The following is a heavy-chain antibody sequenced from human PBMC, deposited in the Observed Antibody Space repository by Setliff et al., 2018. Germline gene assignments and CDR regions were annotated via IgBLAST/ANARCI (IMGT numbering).Heavy chain of an antibody. V-gene: IGHV4-34*01. CDR2: INHSGST. D-gene: IGHD3-22*01. J-gene: IGHJ5*02. CDR3: ASSFYDSPVFDP. Sequence: SETLSLTCAVYGGSFSTYYWIWIRQPPGKGLEWIGEINHSGSTNYNPSLKSRVTISVDTSKNQFSLKLSSVTAADTAVYYCASSFYDSPVFDPWGQGTLVTVSS. CDR1: GGSFSTYY.